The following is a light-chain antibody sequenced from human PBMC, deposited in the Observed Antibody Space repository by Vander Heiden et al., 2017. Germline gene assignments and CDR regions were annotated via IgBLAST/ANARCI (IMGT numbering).Light chain of an antibody. Sequence: DIQMTQSPSSLSASVGDRVTITCQASQDISNYLNWYQQKPGKAPKLLIYDACNLETGVPSRFSGSGSGTDFTFTISSLQPEDIATYYCQQYDNLPYTFGQGTKLEIK. J-gene: IGKJ2*01. CDR2: DAC. CDR3: QQYDNLPYT. V-gene: IGKV1-33*01. CDR1: QDISNY.